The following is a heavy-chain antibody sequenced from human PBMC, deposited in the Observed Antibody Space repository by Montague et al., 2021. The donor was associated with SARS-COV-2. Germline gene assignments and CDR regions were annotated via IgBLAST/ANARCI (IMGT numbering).Heavy chain of an antibody. V-gene: IGHV4-30-4*08. CDR2: INYSGTT. CDR1: GGSISSDYYY. D-gene: IGHD2-21*01. Sequence: TLSLTCTVSGGSISSDYYYWIRIPQRTGQGLVWIGYINYSGTTYSTPSLKSRVTISVDTTKNQFSLKLRSVTAADTAVFYCARDHSSWGQGTLVTVSS. J-gene: IGHJ5*02. CDR3: ARDHSS.